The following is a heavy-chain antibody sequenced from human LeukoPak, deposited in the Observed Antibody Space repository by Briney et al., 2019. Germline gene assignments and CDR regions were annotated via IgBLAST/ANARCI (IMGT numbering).Heavy chain of an antibody. J-gene: IGHJ4*02. V-gene: IGHV3-7*01. Sequence: GGSLRLSCAASGFTFNSYWMSWVRQAPGKGLEWVANIKEDGSAQYYVDSVKGRFTISRDNAQNSLYLQMNSLRAEDTAVYYCARERGYSYGYSDYWGQGTLVTVSS. CDR1: GFTFNSYW. D-gene: IGHD5-18*01. CDR2: IKEDGSAQ. CDR3: ARERGYSYGYSDY.